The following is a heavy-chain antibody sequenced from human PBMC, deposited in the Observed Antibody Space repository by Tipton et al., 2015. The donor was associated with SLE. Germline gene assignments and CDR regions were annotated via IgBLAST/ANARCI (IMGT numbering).Heavy chain of an antibody. CDR3: ARRFLEWLLPDAFDI. CDR2: ISSSSSYI. V-gene: IGHV3-21*03. J-gene: IGHJ3*02. Sequence: GSLRLSCAASGFTFSSYSMNWVRQAPGKGLEWVSSISSSSSYIYYADSVKGRFTISRDNAKNSLYLHMNSLRAEDTAVYYCARRFLEWLLPDAFDIWGQGTMVTVSS. CDR1: GFTFSSYS. D-gene: IGHD3-3*01.